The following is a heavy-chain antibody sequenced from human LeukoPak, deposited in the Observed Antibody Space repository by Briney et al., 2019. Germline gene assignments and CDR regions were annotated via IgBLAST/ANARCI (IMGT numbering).Heavy chain of an antibody. Sequence: PSVKVSCKASGYTFTSYAMHWVRQAPGQGLEWMGWISAYNGNTNYAQKLQGRVTMTTDTSTSTAYMELRSLRSEDTAVYYCARAGATHDAFDIWGQGTMVTVSS. CDR1: GYTFTSYA. J-gene: IGHJ3*02. D-gene: IGHD1-26*01. CDR3: ARAGATHDAFDI. CDR2: ISAYNGNT. V-gene: IGHV1-18*01.